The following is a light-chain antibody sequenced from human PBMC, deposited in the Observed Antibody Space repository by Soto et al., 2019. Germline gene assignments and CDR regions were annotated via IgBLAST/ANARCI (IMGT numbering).Light chain of an antibody. V-gene: IGKV3-20*01. Sequence: EIVLTQSPGTLSLSPGEGATLSCRASQSVSNNYLAWYQQKTGQAPRLVISGASSRATAIPDRFSGSGSGTEFTLTISRLEPAEFAVYYCQQYGSSGTFGQGTKVDTK. CDR3: QQYGSSGT. CDR1: QSVSNNY. J-gene: IGKJ1*01. CDR2: GAS.